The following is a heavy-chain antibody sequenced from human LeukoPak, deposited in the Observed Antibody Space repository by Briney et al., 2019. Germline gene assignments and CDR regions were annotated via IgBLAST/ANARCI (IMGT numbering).Heavy chain of an antibody. CDR3: ARGPPNYYYMGV. CDR1: GGTFINFA. V-gene: IGHV1-69*06. J-gene: IGHJ6*03. CDR2: ILPIYPTA. Sequence: SVKVSCKASGGTFINFAFSWVRQAPGQGLEWLGSILPIYPTANYAPNFQGRVTITADNSTGTVYLDLSGLRSDDTAVYFCARGPPNYYYMGVWGKGTAVTISS.